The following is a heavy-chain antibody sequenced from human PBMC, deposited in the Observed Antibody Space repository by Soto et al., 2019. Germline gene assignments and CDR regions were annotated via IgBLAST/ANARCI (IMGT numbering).Heavy chain of an antibody. CDR1: GFTFSSYA. V-gene: IGHV3-23*01. D-gene: IGHD3-22*01. J-gene: IGHJ4*02. CDR2: ISGSGGST. Sequence: GGSLRLSGAASGFTFSSYARSWVRQAPGKGLEWVSAISGSGGSTYYADSVKGRFTISRDNSKNTLYLQMNSLRAEDTAVYYCAKDLTVIVVVITPHLDYWGQGALVTV. CDR3: AKDLTVIVVVITPHLDY.